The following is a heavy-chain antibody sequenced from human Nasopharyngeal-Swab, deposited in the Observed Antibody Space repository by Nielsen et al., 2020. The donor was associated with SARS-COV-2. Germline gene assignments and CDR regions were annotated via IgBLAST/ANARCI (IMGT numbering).Heavy chain of an antibody. CDR2: IYSGGST. CDR1: GFTVSSNY. V-gene: IGHV3-53*05. J-gene: IGHJ6*02. D-gene: IGHD6-19*01. Sequence: GGSLRLSCAASGFTVSSNYMSWVRQAPGKGLEWVSVIYSGGSTYYADSVKGRFTISRDNSKNTLYLQMNSLRSDDTAVYYCARSAVAVAGRGDYYYGMDVWGQGTTVTVSS. CDR3: ARSAVAVAGRGDYYYGMDV.